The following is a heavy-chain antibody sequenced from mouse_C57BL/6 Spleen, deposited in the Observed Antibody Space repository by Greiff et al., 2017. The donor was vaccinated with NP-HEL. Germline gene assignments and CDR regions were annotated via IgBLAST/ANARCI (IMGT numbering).Heavy chain of an antibody. CDR3: TRGDRYSNLWYFDV. CDR1: GYTFTDYE. Sequence: QVTLKESGAELVRPGASVTLSCKASGYTFTDYEMHWVKQTPVHGLEWIGAIDPETGGTAYNQKFKGKAILTADKSSSTAYMELSSLTSEDSAVYYCTRGDRYSNLWYFDVWGTGTTVTVSS. V-gene: IGHV1-15*01. D-gene: IGHD2-5*01. CDR2: IDPETGGT. J-gene: IGHJ1*03.